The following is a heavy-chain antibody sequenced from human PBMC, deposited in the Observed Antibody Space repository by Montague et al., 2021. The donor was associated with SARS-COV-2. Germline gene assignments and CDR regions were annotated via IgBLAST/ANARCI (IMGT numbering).Heavy chain of an antibody. Sequence: SETLSLTCTVSGGSISTKFSSSYYYWGWIRQPPGKGLEWIGTIYYGGTTYFSPSLKSRVSISIDSSKNQFFLKLNSVTAADTGMYYCARRPPIFCDSSSCSHYLDSWGRGALVTVSS. CDR2: IYYGGTT. CDR3: ARRPPIFCDSSSCSHYLDS. V-gene: IGHV4-39*01. CDR1: GGSISTKFSSSYYY. D-gene: IGHD2-2*01. J-gene: IGHJ4*02.